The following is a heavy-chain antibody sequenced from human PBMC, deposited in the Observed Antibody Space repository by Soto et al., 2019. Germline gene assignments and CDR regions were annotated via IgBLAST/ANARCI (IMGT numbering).Heavy chain of an antibody. CDR1: GGSISSGGYY. CDR3: ARDQVERRGDWFDP. D-gene: IGHD6-25*01. Sequence: PSETLSLTCTVSGGSISSGGYYWSWIRQHPGKGLEWIGYIYYSGSTYYNPSLKSRVTISVDTSKNQFSLKLSSVTAADTAVYYCARDQVERRGDWFDPWGQGTLVTVSS. V-gene: IGHV4-31*03. CDR2: IYYSGST. J-gene: IGHJ5*02.